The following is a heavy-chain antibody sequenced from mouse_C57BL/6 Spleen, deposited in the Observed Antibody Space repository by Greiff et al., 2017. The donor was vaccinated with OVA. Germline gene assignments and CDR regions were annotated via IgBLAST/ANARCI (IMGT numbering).Heavy chain of an antibody. J-gene: IGHJ2*01. Sequence: VQLQQPGAELVMPGASVKLSCKASGYTFTSYWMHWVKQRPGQGLEWIGELDPSDSYTNYNQKFKGKSTLTVDKSSSTAYMQLSSLTSEDSAVYYCARRGILLRYFDYWGQGTTLTVSS. V-gene: IGHV1-69*01. CDR2: LDPSDSYT. D-gene: IGHD1-1*01. CDR1: GYTFTSYW. CDR3: ARRGILLRYFDY.